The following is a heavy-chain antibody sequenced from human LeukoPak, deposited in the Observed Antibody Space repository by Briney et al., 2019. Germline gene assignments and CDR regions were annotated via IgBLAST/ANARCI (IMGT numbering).Heavy chain of an antibody. CDR2: INHSGST. V-gene: IGHV4-34*01. CDR3: ARSRYCSSTSCYDGWDYYYYMDV. CDR1: GGSFSGYY. Sequence: SETLSLTCAVYGGSFSGYYWSWIRQPPGKGLEWIGEINHSGSTNYNPSLKSRVTISVDTSKNQFSLKLSSVTAADTAVYYCARSRYCSSTSCYDGWDYYYYMDVWGKGTTVTISS. J-gene: IGHJ6*03. D-gene: IGHD2-2*01.